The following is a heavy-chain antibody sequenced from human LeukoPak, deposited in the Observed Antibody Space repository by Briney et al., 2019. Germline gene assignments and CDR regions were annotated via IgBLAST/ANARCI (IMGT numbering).Heavy chain of an antibody. V-gene: IGHV3-30*04. J-gene: IGHJ6*02. Sequence: GGSLRLSCAASGFTFSSYAMHWVRQAPGKGLEWVAVISYDGSNKYYADSVNGRFTISRDNSKNTLYLQMNSLRAEDTAVYYCARSTVVTLSLSYYYGMDVWGQGTSVTVSS. CDR1: GFTFSSYA. CDR2: ISYDGSNK. D-gene: IGHD4-23*01. CDR3: ARSTVVTLSLSYYYGMDV.